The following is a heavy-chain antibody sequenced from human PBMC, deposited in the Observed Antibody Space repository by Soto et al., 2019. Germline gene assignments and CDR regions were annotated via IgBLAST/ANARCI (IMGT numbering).Heavy chain of an antibody. D-gene: IGHD4-17*01. J-gene: IGHJ6*02. CDR2: ISYDGSNK. Sequence: QVQLVESGGGVVQPGRSLRLSCAASGFTFSSYGMHWVRQAPGKGLEWVAVISYDGSNKYYADSVKGRFTISRDNSKNTLYLQMNRMRAEDTAVYYWAKDDYSAAYYGMDGWGQGSTVTVSS. V-gene: IGHV3-30*18. CDR3: AKDDYSAAYYGMDG. CDR1: GFTFSSYG.